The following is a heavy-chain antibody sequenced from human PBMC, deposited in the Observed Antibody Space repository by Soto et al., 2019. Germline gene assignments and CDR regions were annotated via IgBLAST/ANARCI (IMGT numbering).Heavy chain of an antibody. V-gene: IGHV4-59*01. Sequence: SETLSLTCTVSGGSPSSYYWSWIRQPPGKGLEWIGYISYSGSSNYNPSLKSRVTISVESSKNQFSLKLSSVTAADTAVYYCARTISGYYFDYWGQGTLVTVSS. D-gene: IGHD3-22*01. J-gene: IGHJ4*02. CDR1: GGSPSSYY. CDR2: ISYSGSS. CDR3: ARTISGYYFDY.